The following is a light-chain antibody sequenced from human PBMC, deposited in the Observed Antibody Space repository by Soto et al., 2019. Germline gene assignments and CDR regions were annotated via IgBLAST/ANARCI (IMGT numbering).Light chain of an antibody. Sequence: ETVLTQSPGSLSLSLGDRATLSCRASQTVSNNYLAWYQQKPGQAPRLLIYGASTRATGIPARFSGSGSGTEFTLTISSLQPEDFATYYCQQLNSYPITFGQGTRLEIK. J-gene: IGKJ5*01. CDR2: GAS. CDR3: QQLNSYPIT. V-gene: IGKV3-15*01. CDR1: QTVSNNY.